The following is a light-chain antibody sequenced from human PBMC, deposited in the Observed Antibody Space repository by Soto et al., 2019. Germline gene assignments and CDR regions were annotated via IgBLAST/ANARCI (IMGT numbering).Light chain of an antibody. CDR1: QSLRSS. V-gene: IGKV3-15*01. Sequence: ETMMTQSPDTLSLSLGERATLSRRASQSLRSSLAWDQQKPGQAPRLLIYAAPTRPPGIPARLSRSGSGTAFNLTISGLQSEAFAVYYCQQYGSSPYTFGQGTK. CDR2: AAP. CDR3: QQYGSSPYT. J-gene: IGKJ2*01.